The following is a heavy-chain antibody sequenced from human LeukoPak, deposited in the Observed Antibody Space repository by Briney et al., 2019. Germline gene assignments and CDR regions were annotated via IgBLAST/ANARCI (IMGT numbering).Heavy chain of an antibody. Sequence: SVTLSLTCTVSGGPISSYYWSWIRQPPGKGLEWIGYIYYSGSTNYNPSLKSRVTISVDTSKNQFSLKLSSVTAADTAVYCWASNYDSSGYYYGYWGQGTLVTVSS. CDR3: ASNYDSSGYYYGY. V-gene: IGHV4-59*01. D-gene: IGHD3-22*01. CDR2: IYYSGST. CDR1: GGPISSYY. J-gene: IGHJ4*02.